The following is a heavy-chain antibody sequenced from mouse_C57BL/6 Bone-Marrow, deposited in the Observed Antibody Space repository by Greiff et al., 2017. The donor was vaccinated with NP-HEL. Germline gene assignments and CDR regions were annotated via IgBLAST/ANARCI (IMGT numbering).Heavy chain of an antibody. J-gene: IGHJ2*01. CDR3: TRSEYYGSSYLYYFDY. Sequence: EVQLLQSGTVLARPGASVQMSCTTSGYTFTSYSMPWVKQRPGQGLEWIGAIYPGNSDTSSYQTFKGKAKLTAVTSASTAYRELSSLTNEDSAVYYCTRSEYYGSSYLYYFDYWGQGTTLTVSS. CDR1: GYTFTSYS. V-gene: IGHV1-5*01. CDR2: IYPGNSDT. D-gene: IGHD1-1*01.